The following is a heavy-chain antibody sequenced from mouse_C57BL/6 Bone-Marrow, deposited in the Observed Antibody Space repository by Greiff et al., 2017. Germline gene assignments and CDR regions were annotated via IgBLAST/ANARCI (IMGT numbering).Heavy chain of an antibody. V-gene: IGHV1-81*01. J-gene: IGHJ1*03. CDR3: ARAEYDGTFDV. D-gene: IGHD1-1*01. CDR2: IYPRSGNT. CDR1: GYTFTSYG. Sequence: QVQLKESGAELARPGASVKLSCKASGYTFTSYGISWVKQRTGQGLEWIGEIYPRSGNTYYNEKFKGKATLTADKSSSTAYMELRSLAAEESADYCCARAEYDGTFDVWGTGTTVTVSS.